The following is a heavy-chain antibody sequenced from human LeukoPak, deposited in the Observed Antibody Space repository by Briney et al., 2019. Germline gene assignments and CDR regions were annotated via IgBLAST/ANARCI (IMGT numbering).Heavy chain of an antibody. J-gene: IGHJ4*02. D-gene: IGHD6-25*01. V-gene: IGHV4-39*07. CDR2: IYYSGST. CDR1: GGSISSSSYY. CDR3: ARGRLQSRVIDY. Sequence: SETLSLTCTVSGGSISSSSYYWGWIRQPPGKGLEWIGSIYYSGSTYYNPSLKSRVTISVDTSKNQFSLKLSSVTAADTAVYYCARGRLQSRVIDYWGQGTLVTVSS.